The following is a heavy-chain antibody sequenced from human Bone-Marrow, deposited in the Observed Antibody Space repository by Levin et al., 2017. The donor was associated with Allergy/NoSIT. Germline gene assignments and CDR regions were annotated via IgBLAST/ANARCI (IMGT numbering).Heavy chain of an antibody. Sequence: GGSLRLSCAASGFTVSSNYMSWVRQAPGKGPEWVSVIYSGGSTYYADSVKGRFTISRDNSKNTLYLQMNSMRAEDTAGYYCARGWFGELLSHWGQGTLVTVSS. D-gene: IGHD3-10*01. CDR3: ARGWFGELLSH. V-gene: IGHV3-53*01. CDR1: GFTVSSNY. J-gene: IGHJ4*02. CDR2: IYSGGST.